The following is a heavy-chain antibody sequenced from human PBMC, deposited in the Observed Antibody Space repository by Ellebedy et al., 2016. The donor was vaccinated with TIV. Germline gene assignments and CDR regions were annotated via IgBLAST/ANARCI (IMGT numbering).Heavy chain of an antibody. CDR2: ISGSGGST. V-gene: IGHV3-23*01. J-gene: IGHJ4*02. Sequence: GESLKISXAASAFTFSSNAMNWVRQAPGKGLEWVSGISGSGGSTYYADSVKGRFTISRDNSKNTLYLQMNSLRAEDTAVYYCVSRPGIAVAGPGDYWGQGTLVTVS. D-gene: IGHD6-19*01. CDR3: VSRPGIAVAGPGDY. CDR1: AFTFSSNA.